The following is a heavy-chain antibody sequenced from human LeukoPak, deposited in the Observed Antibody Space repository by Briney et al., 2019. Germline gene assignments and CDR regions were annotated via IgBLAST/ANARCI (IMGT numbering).Heavy chain of an antibody. CDR3: ARGQHTDGLSY. Sequence: GGSLRLSCAASGFTFSTYWMTWVRQAPGKGLEWVAIIKPDGSEKYYVNSVKGRFTISRDNAENSLFLQMNGLRPEDTAVFYCARGQHTDGLSYWSQGTLVTVSS. CDR1: GFTFSTYW. V-gene: IGHV3-7*03. D-gene: IGHD5-24*01. CDR2: IKPDGSEK. J-gene: IGHJ4*02.